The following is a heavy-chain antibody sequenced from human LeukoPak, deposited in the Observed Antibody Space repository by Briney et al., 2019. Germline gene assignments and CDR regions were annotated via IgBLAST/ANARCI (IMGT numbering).Heavy chain of an antibody. CDR3: ARGTMFPYYFDY. Sequence: GGSLRLSCAASGFKFSSYSMIWLRQAPGKGLEWFSFISSSSSYIYYADSLKGRFTISRDNAKNSLYLQMNSLRAEDTAVYYCARGTMFPYYFDYWGQGTLVTVSS. D-gene: IGHD3-10*02. CDR2: ISSSSSYI. V-gene: IGHV3-21*01. J-gene: IGHJ4*02. CDR1: GFKFSSYS.